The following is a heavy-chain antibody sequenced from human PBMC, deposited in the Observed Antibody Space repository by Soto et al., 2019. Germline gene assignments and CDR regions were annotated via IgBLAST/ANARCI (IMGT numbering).Heavy chain of an antibody. Sequence: SETLSLTCTVSGGSVSSGSYYWSWIRQPPGKGLEWIGYIYYSGSTNYNPSLKSRVTISVDTSKNQFSLKLTSVTAADTAVFYCASQLESTTYFDYWGRGTLVTVSS. CDR3: ASQLESTTYFDY. CDR1: GGSVSSGSYY. V-gene: IGHV4-61*01. D-gene: IGHD1-1*01. J-gene: IGHJ4*02. CDR2: IYYSGST.